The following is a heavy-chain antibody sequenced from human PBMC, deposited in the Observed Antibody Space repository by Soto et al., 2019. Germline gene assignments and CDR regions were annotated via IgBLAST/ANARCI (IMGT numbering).Heavy chain of an antibody. CDR2: INPSGGNT. CDR3: ARDRSTRWFYFDY. J-gene: IGHJ4*02. Sequence: VASVKVSCKASGYTFTSYYLHWVRQAPGQGLEWMGIINPSGGNTNYAQKFQGRVSMTRDTSTSTFYMELSSLRSDDTAVYYCARDRSTRWFYFDYWGQGTLVTVSS. CDR1: GYTFTSYY. V-gene: IGHV1-46*01. D-gene: IGHD3-10*01.